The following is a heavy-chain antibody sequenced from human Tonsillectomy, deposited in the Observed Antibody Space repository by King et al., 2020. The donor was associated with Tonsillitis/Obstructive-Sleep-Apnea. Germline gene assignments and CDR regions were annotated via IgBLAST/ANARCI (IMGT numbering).Heavy chain of an antibody. J-gene: IGHJ6*03. CDR2: IWYDGSNK. CDR1: GFTFSSYG. D-gene: IGHD3-3*01. CDR3: ARDRYRFLEWPAGPSYYYMDV. V-gene: IGHV3-33*01. Sequence: VQLVESGGGVVQPGRSLRLSCAASGFTFSSYGMHWVRQAPGKGLEWVAVIWYDGSNKYYADSVKGRFTISRDNSKNTLYLQMNSLRAEDTAVYYCARDRYRFLEWPAGPSYYYMDVWGKGTTVTVSS.